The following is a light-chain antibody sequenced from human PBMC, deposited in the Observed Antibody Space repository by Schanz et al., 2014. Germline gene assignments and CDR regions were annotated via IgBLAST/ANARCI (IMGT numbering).Light chain of an antibody. CDR1: SSDVGGYRY. J-gene: IGLJ3*02. CDR3: AAWDDSLSGLWV. V-gene: IGLV2-8*01. Sequence: QSALTQPASVSGSPGQSVTISCIGTSSDVGGYRYVSWYQQHPGKAPRLIIYEVYKRPSGVPDRFSGSKSGTSASLAISGLRSEDEADYYCAAWDDSLSGLWVFGGGTKLTVL. CDR2: EVY.